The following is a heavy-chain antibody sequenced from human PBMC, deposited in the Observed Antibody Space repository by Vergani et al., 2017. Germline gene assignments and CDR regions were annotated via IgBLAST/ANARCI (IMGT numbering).Heavy chain of an antibody. CDR3: ARAQISSVIDY. CDR2: ISYDGSNK. CDR1: GFTFSSYA. V-gene: IGHV3-30*01. Sequence: QVQMVESGGGVVQPGRSLRLSCAASGFTFSSYAMHWVRQAPGKGLEWVAVISYDGSNKYYADSVKGRFTISRDNSKNTLYLQMNSLRAADTAVYYCARAQISSVIDYWGQGTLVTVSS. D-gene: IGHD6-19*01. J-gene: IGHJ4*02.